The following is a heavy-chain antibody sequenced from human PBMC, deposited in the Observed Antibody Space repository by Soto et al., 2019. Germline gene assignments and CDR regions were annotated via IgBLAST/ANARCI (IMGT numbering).Heavy chain of an antibody. Sequence: ASVKVSCKASGYTFTSYVISWVRQAPGQGLEWMGWISAYNGNTNYAQKLQGRVTVTTDTSTSTAYMELRSLRSDDTAVYYCARDPSSSSFELYYYYYGMDGWGQGTTVTVSS. CDR1: GYTFTSYV. CDR3: ARDPSSSSFELYYYYYGMDG. CDR2: ISAYNGNT. V-gene: IGHV1-18*01. J-gene: IGHJ6*02. D-gene: IGHD6-6*01.